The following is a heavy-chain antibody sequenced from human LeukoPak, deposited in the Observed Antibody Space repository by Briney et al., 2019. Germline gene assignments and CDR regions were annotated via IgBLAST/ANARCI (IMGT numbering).Heavy chain of an antibody. J-gene: IGHJ4*02. CDR2: IYYSGST. D-gene: IGHD4-11*01. CDR3: ARAVMTTVTAGFDY. Sequence: SETLSLTCTVSGGSISSGGYYWSWIRQHPGKGLEWIGYIYYSGSTYYSPSLKSRVTISVDTSKNQFSLKLSSVTAADTAVYYCARAVMTTVTAGFDYWGQGTLVTVSS. CDR1: GGSISSGGYY. V-gene: IGHV4-31*03.